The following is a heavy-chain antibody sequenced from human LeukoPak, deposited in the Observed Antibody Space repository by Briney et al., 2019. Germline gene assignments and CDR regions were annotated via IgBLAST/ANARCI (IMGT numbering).Heavy chain of an antibody. V-gene: IGHV1-69*04. D-gene: IGHD6-13*01. Sequence: SVKVSCKASGYSFGSFGISWVRQAPGQGLEWMGRIIPILGIANYAQKFQGRVTITADKSTSTAYMELSSLRSEDTAVYYCAGEEGIAAAAAIYYYGMDVWGQGTTVTVSS. J-gene: IGHJ6*02. CDR1: GYSFGSFG. CDR3: AGEEGIAAAAAIYYYGMDV. CDR2: IIPILGIA.